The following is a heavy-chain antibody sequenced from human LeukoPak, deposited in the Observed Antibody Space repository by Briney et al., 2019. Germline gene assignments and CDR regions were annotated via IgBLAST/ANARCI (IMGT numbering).Heavy chain of an antibody. Sequence: WGSLRLSCAASGFTFSSYAMHWVRQAPGKGLEWVALISYDKSNKYYADSVKGRFTISRDNSKNTLFVQMNSLRTEDTAVYYCARSGVQWQWLLTYDAFDIWGQGTMVTVSS. CDR3: ARSGVQWQWLLTYDAFDI. CDR1: GFTFSSYA. V-gene: IGHV3-30-3*01. D-gene: IGHD6-19*01. CDR2: ISYDKSNK. J-gene: IGHJ3*02.